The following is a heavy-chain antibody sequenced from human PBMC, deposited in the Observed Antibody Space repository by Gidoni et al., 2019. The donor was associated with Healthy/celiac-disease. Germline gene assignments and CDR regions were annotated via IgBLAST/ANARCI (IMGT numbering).Heavy chain of an antibody. CDR2: IKSKTDGGTT. J-gene: IGHJ4*02. Sequence: EVQLVESGGGLVKPGGSLRLSCPASGFTISKAWMNWVGQAPGKGLEWVGRIKSKTDGGTTDYAAPVKGRFTISRDDSKNTLYLQMNSLKTEDTAVYYCTTDGGDELFDYWGQGTLVTVSS. V-gene: IGHV3-15*07. CDR3: TTDGGDELFDY. D-gene: IGHD2-21*02. CDR1: GFTISKAW.